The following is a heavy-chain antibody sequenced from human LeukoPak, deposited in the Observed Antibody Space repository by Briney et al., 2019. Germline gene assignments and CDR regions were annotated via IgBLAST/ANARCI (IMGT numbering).Heavy chain of an antibody. D-gene: IGHD2-15*01. CDR2: ISYDGSNK. CDR3: AKVRGAKVVCRGGSCYSWYFDY. Sequence: GRSLRLSCAASGSTFSSYGMHWVSQAAGKGLEWVAVISYDGSNKYYADSVKGRFTISRDNSKNTLYLQMNSLRAEDTAVYYCAKVRGAKVVCRGGSCYSWYFDYWGQGTLVTVSS. CDR1: GSTFSSYG. J-gene: IGHJ4*02. V-gene: IGHV3-30*18.